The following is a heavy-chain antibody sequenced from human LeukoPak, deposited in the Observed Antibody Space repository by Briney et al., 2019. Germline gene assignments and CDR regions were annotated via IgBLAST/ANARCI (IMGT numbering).Heavy chain of an antibody. CDR3: AGHHPRNTVDF. Sequence: ESGPALVKPTQTLTLTCTFSGFSLSTSGMCVSWIRQPPGKGLEWIAYISDIGSINYNPSLKSRVTISLDTSKNQFSLKLSSVTAADTAVYYCAGHHPRNTVDFWGQGTLVTVSS. CDR1: GFSLSTSGMC. J-gene: IGHJ4*02. D-gene: IGHD2/OR15-2a*01. V-gene: IGHV4-61*08. CDR2: ISDIGSI.